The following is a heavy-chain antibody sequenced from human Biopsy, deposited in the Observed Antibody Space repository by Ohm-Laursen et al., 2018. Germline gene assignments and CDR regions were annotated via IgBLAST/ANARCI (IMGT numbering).Heavy chain of an antibody. CDR3: ARHDRSGYWGLDY. CDR2: IYRSGRT. V-gene: IGHV4-4*08. D-gene: IGHD3-22*01. Sequence: GTLSLTCSVSGGSLNNHYWSWIRQSPGKGLEWLAYIYRSGRTNYNPSLKSRIIVSVDTSKNQLSLKVTSVTATDTAMYYCARHDRSGYWGLDYWGQGALVTVSA. CDR1: GGSLNNHY. J-gene: IGHJ4*02.